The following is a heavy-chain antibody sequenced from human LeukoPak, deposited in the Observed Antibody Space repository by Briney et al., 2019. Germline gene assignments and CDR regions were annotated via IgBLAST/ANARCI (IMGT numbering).Heavy chain of an antibody. CDR1: GGSISSSSYY. CDR2: IYYSGST. J-gene: IGHJ5*02. V-gene: IGHV4-39*01. Sequence: SETLSLTCTVSGGSISSSSYYWGWIRQPPGKGLEWIGSIYYSGSTYYNPSLKSRVTISVDTSKNQFSLKLSSVTAADTAVYYCAGNPGVWYYGSGSYNWFDPWGQGTLVTVSS. D-gene: IGHD3-10*01. CDR3: AGNPGVWYYGSGSYNWFDP.